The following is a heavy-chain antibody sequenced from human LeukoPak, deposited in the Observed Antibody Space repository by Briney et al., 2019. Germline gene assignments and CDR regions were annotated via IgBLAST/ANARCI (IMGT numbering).Heavy chain of an antibody. CDR2: TNPNSGGT. J-gene: IGHJ4*02. V-gene: IGHV1-2*02. Sequence: ASVKVSCKASGHIFNGHYIHWVRQAPGQGLEWMGWTNPNSGGTNYAQKFQGRVTMTRDTSISTAYMELSRLISDDTAVYHCARAHCSSTNCYQFDYWGQGTLVTVSS. CDR1: GHIFNGHY. CDR3: ARAHCSSTNCYQFDY. D-gene: IGHD2-2*01.